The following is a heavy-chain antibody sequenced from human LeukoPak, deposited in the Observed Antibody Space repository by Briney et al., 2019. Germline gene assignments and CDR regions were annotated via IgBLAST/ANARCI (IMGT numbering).Heavy chain of an antibody. CDR3: ARPRRYCSSTSCPPNWFDP. D-gene: IGHD2-2*01. CDR1: GYTFTGYY. J-gene: IGHJ5*02. V-gene: IGHV1-2*02. CDR2: INPNSGGT. Sequence: ASVKVSCKASGYTFTGYYMHWVRQAPGQGLEWMGWINPNSGGTNYAQKFQGRVTMTRDTSISTAYMELSRLRSDDTAVYYCARPRRYCSSTSCPPNWFDPWGQGTLVTVSS.